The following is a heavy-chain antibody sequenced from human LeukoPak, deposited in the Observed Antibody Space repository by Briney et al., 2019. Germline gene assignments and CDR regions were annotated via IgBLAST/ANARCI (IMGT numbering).Heavy chain of an antibody. Sequence: PGGSLRLSCAASGFTLSSYGMSWVRQAPGKGLEWVSAISGSGGSTYYADSVKGRFTISRDNSKNTLYLQMNSPRAEDTAVYYCAKGKGIGFDYWGQGTLVTVSS. CDR2: ISGSGGST. CDR3: AKGKGIGFDY. V-gene: IGHV3-23*01. D-gene: IGHD2-21*01. J-gene: IGHJ4*02. CDR1: GFTLSSYG.